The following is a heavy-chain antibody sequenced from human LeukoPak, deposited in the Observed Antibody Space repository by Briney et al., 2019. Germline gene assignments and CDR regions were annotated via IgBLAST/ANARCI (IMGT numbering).Heavy chain of an antibody. CDR3: ARVTMVRGVMGWFDP. CDR1: GGTFSSYA. CDR2: IIPIFGTA. J-gene: IGHJ5*02. V-gene: IGHV1-69*13. D-gene: IGHD3-10*01. Sequence: ASVKVSCKASGGTFSSYAISWVRQAPGQGLEWMGGIIPIFGTANYAQKFQGRVTITADESTSTAYMELSSLRSEDTAVYYCARVTMVRGVMGWFDPWGQGTLVTVSS.